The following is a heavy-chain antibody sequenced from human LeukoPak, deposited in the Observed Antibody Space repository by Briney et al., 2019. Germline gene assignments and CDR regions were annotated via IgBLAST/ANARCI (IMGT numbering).Heavy chain of an antibody. D-gene: IGHD2-2*01. CDR3: ATDYSLYCSSTSCYFS. J-gene: IGHJ5*02. Sequence: ASVNVSCKVSGYTLTELSMHWVRQAPGKGLEWMGGFDPEDGETIYAQKFQGRVTMTEDTSTDTAYMELSSLRSEDTAVYYCATDYSLYCSSTSCYFSWGQGTLVTVSS. V-gene: IGHV1-24*01. CDR1: GYTLTELS. CDR2: FDPEDGET.